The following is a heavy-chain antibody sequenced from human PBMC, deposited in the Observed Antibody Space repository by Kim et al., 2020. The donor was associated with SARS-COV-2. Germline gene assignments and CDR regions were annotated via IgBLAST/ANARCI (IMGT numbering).Heavy chain of an antibody. D-gene: IGHD2-2*01. CDR1: GYTLTELS. CDR2: FDPDDGET. V-gene: IGHV1-24*01. J-gene: IGHJ5*02. CDR3: ATGVVVVPAESHWPDP. Sequence: ASVKVSCKVSGYTLTELSMHWVRQAPGKGLEWMGGFDPDDGETIYAQKFQGRVTMTEDTSTDTAYMELSSLRSEDTAVYYCATGVVVVPAESHWPDPWGPGPLFKVS.